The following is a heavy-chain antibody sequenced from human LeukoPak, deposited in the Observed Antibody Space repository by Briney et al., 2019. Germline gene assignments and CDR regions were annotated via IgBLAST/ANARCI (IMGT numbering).Heavy chain of an antibody. Sequence: GGSLRLSCAASGFTFSSYAMSWVRQAPGQGLEWVSAITGGGGSTYYADSVKGRFTISRDNSKNTLYLRMNSLGADDTAIYYCAKGVGGRYDFWGQGTLVTVSS. D-gene: IGHD3-16*01. CDR3: AKGVGGRYDF. CDR1: GFTFSSYA. CDR2: ITGGGGST. V-gene: IGHV3-23*01. J-gene: IGHJ4*02.